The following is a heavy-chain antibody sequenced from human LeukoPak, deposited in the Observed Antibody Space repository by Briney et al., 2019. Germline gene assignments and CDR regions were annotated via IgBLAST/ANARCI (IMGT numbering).Heavy chain of an antibody. CDR1: GFTFSSYA. CDR3: AREPAPYYYGSGSYLQH. D-gene: IGHD3-10*01. Sequence: PGGSLRLSCAASGFTFSSYAMSWVRQAPGKGLEWVSAISGSGGSTYYADSVKGRFTISRDNSKNTLYLQMNSLRAEDTAVYYCAREPAPYYYGSGSYLQHWGQGTLVTVSS. J-gene: IGHJ1*01. V-gene: IGHV3-23*01. CDR2: ISGSGGST.